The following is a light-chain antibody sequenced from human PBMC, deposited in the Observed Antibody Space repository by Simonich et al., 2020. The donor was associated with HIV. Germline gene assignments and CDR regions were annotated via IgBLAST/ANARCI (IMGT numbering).Light chain of an antibody. CDR2: WAS. J-gene: IGKJ4*01. V-gene: IGKV4-1*01. CDR1: QSVLYNSNNKNY. CDR3: QQYYTTPPT. Sequence: DIVMTQSPDSLAVSLGERATINFKSSQSVLYNSNNKNYVAWYQQKPGQPPKLLIYWASTRESVVPDRFSGSGSGTDFTLTISSLQAEDVAIYYCQQYYTTPPTFGGGTKVEIK.